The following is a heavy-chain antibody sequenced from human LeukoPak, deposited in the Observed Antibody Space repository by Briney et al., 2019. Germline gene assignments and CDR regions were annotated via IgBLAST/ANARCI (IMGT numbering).Heavy chain of an antibody. CDR1: GFTFSSYS. CDR2: ISSSSSYI. J-gene: IGHJ5*02. D-gene: IGHD6-19*01. V-gene: IGHV3-21*01. CDR3: AREISSGWHIIPQGNWFDP. Sequence: PGGSLRLSCAASGFTFSSYSMNWVRQAPGKGLEWVSSISSSSSYIYYADSVKGRFTISRDNAKNSLYLQMNSLRAEDTAVYYCAREISSGWHIIPQGNWFDPWGQGTLVTVSS.